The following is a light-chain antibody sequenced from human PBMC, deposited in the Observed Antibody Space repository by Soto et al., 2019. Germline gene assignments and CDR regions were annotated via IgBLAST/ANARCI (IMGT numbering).Light chain of an antibody. CDR1: ESIRTW. V-gene: IGKV1-5*01. J-gene: IGKJ1*01. CDR2: DAS. CDR3: RQYHNYPGT. Sequence: DIQMTQSPSTLSASIGDRVTITCRASESIRTWLAWYQHKPGKAPKFLIYDASILESGVPSRFSGSGSGTEFTLTISNLQPDDFAAYCCRQYHNYPGTFGQGTKVEIK.